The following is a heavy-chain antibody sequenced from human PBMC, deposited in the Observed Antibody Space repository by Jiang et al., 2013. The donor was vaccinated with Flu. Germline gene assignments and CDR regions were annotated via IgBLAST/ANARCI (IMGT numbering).Heavy chain of an antibody. CDR3: AGGRPENYYDSSGVFDY. Sequence: LLKPSETLSLTCTVSGGSISSSSYYWGWIRQPPGKGLEWIGSIYYSGSTYYNPSLKSRVTISVDTSKNQFSLKLSSVTAADTAVYYCAGGRPENYYDSSGVFDYWG. D-gene: IGHD3-22*01. CDR1: GGSISSSSYY. CDR2: IYYSGST. J-gene: IGHJ4*01. V-gene: IGHV4-39*01.